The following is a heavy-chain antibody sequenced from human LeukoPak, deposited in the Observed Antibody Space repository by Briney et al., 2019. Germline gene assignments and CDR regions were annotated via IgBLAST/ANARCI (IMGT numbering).Heavy chain of an antibody. CDR2: IYYSGRT. CDR1: GVAISSSSYY. J-gene: IGHJ6*03. Sequence: LGTLCLTCAVSGVAISSSSYYWGWIGQPPGRGLEWMGSIYYSGRTYYNPSLKSRVTISVDTSKNQFSLKLSSVTAADTAVYYCARLFSDSVVVVVTNYYMDVWGKGTTVTVSS. CDR3: ARLFSDSVVVVVTNYYMDV. V-gene: IGHV4-39*01. D-gene: IGHD3-22*01.